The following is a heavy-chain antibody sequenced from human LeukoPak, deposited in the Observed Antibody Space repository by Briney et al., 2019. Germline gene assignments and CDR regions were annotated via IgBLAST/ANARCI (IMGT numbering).Heavy chain of an antibody. V-gene: IGHV3-15*01. J-gene: IGHJ4*02. CDR1: GFTFSNAW. Sequence: GGSLRLSCAASGFTFSNAWMSWVRQAPGKGLEWVGRIKSKTDGGTTDYAAPVKGRFTISRDDSKNTLYLQMNSLKTEDTAVYYCTTPKTIRRFAFDYWGQGTLVTVSS. CDR3: TTPKTIRRFAFDY. CDR2: IKSKTDGGTT. D-gene: IGHD3-3*01.